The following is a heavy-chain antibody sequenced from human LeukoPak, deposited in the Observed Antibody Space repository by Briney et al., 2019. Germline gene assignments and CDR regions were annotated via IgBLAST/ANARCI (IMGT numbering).Heavy chain of an antibody. J-gene: IGHJ6*03. V-gene: IGHV3-30*19. CDR2: VWFDGTNK. CDR1: GFTFTNYG. CDR3: ARDPVWSSSRTDPTYYSYYMDV. D-gene: IGHD6-13*01. Sequence: GGSLRLSCAASGFTFTNYGMHWVRQAPGKGLEWVAVVWFDGTNKYYADSVKGRFTISRDNSKNTLYLQMGSLRAEDMGVYYCARDPVWSSSRTDPTYYSYYMDVWGKGTTVTVSS.